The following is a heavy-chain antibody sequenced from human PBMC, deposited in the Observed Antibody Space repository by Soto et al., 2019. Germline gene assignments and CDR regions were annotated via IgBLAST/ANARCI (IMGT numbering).Heavy chain of an antibody. CDR2: MNPNSGNT. J-gene: IGHJ6*02. D-gene: IGHD2-2*01. Sequence: QVQLVQSGAEVKKPGASVKVSCKASGYTFTSYDINWVRQATGQGLEWMGWMNPNSGNTGYAQNFQGRVTMTRNTSISTAYMELSSLRSEDTAVYYCARDRAVLVPAALNDYYYYGMDVWGQGTTVTVSS. V-gene: IGHV1-8*01. CDR3: ARDRAVLVPAALNDYYYYGMDV. CDR1: GYTFTSYD.